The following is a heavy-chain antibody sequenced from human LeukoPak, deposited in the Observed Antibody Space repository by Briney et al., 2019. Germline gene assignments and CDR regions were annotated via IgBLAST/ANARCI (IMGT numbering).Heavy chain of an antibody. V-gene: IGHV3-48*01. Sequence: GGSLRLSCAASGFTSEFTFGTYSMNWVRQAPGKGLEWLAYISSTRSTIYYADSVKGRFTISRDNAKNSLYLQMNSLRAEDTAIYFCAKDLIMGRVTMVGFSDSWGQGTLVTVSS. CDR2: ISSTRSTI. J-gene: IGHJ4*02. CDR3: AKDLIMGRVTMVGFSDS. D-gene: IGHD3-10*01. CDR1: GFTSEFTFGTYS.